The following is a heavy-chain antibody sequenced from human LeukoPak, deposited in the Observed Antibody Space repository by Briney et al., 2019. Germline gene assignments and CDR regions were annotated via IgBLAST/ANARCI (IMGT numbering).Heavy chain of an antibody. CDR3: TRDTTTRAYYGMDV. CDR2: IIPIFATA. CDR1: GGTFSSCA. Sequence: VASVKVSCKASGGTFSSCAISWVRQAPGQGLEWMGGIIPIFATANYAQKFQGRVTITADRSTSTAYMELSSLRSGDTAIYYCTRDTTTRAYYGMDVWGKGTTVTVSS. D-gene: IGHD1-14*01. J-gene: IGHJ6*04. V-gene: IGHV1-69*06.